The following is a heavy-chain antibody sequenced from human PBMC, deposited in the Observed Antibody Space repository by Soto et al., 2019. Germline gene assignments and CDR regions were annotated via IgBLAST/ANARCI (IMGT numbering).Heavy chain of an antibody. Sequence: ASVKGSCKASGYTFSNFGVRWVRQAPGQGLEWMGWINDHNGNTKYAQNLQDRVTMTTDTSTNTAYVELRSLRSDDTAVYFCAKNPIYVFGSGPDYYYVMDVWGQGTTVTVSS. CDR3: AKNPIYVFGSGPDYYYVMDV. J-gene: IGHJ6*02. D-gene: IGHD3-3*01. CDR1: GYTFSNFG. CDR2: INDHNGNT. V-gene: IGHV1-18*01.